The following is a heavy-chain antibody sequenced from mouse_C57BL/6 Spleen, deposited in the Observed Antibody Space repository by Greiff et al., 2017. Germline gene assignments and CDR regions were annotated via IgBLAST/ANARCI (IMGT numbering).Heavy chain of an antibody. CDR1: GYSFTSYY. V-gene: IGHV1-66*01. Sequence: VQLQESGPELVKPGASVKISCKASGYSFTSYYIHWVKQRPGQGLEWIGWIYPGSGNTKYNEKFKGKATLTADTSSSTAYMQLSSLTSEDSAVYYCARRSGYPYYFDYWGQGTTLTVSS. J-gene: IGHJ2*01. CDR3: ARRSGYPYYFDY. D-gene: IGHD3-2*02. CDR2: IYPGSGNT.